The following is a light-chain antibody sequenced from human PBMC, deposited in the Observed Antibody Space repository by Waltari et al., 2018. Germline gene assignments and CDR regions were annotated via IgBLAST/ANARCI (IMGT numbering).Light chain of an antibody. CDR3: CSYAGSSIFVV. V-gene: IGLV2-23*03. CDR1: SRDIGSYNL. J-gene: IGLJ2*01. CDR2: EGS. Sequence: QSALTQPASVSGSPGQSITISCTGTSRDIGSYNLFSWYQQHPGKAPKLLIYEGSKRPSGVSNRFSGSKSGNTASLTISGLQTEDEADYYCCSYAGSSIFVVFGGGTKLTVL.